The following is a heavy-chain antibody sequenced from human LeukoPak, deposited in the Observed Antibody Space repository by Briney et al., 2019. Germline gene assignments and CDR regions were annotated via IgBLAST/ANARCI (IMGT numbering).Heavy chain of an antibody. Sequence: EASVKVSCKASGYTFTSYGISWVRQAPGQGLEWMGWISAYNGNTNYAQKLQGRVTMTTDTSTSTAYMELRSLRSDDTAVYYCARDGGYYYDSSGYYYGDWYFDLWGRGTLVTVSS. CDR3: ARDGGYYYDSSGYYYGDWYFDL. J-gene: IGHJ2*01. CDR2: ISAYNGNT. D-gene: IGHD3-22*01. V-gene: IGHV1-18*01. CDR1: GYTFTSYG.